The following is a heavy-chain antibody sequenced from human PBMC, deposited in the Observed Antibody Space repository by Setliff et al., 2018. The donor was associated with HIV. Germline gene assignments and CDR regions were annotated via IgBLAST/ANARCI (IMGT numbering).Heavy chain of an antibody. V-gene: IGHV4-39*07. J-gene: IGHJ3*02. D-gene: IGHD6-19*01. CDR1: GGSISSDSYY. CDR2: IYYSEST. CDR3: ARDNSVGSGWRLEAFDI. Sequence: SETLSLTCTVSGGSISSDSYYWGWIRQPPGKGLEWIGSIYYSESTYYNPSLKSRVTISVDTSKNQFSLKLNSVAAAYTAVYFCARDNSVGSGWRLEAFDIWGQGTMVTVSS.